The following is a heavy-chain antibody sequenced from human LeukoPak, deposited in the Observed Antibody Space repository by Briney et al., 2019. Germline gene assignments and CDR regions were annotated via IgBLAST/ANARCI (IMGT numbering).Heavy chain of an antibody. J-gene: IGHJ4*02. Sequence: GGSLRLSCAASGFTFSSHGINWVRQAPGKGLEWVSGISPSGDITYYTDSVQGRFTISRDNSKNMMYVQMNSLRAEDTAVYYCARAAPDYWGQGTLVTVSS. V-gene: IGHV3-23*01. CDR2: ISPSGDIT. CDR3: ARAAPDY. CDR1: GFTFSSHG.